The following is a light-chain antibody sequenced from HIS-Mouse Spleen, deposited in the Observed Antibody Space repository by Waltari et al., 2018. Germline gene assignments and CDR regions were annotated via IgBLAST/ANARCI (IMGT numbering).Light chain of an antibody. CDR3: QVWDSSSDLLYV. J-gene: IGLJ1*01. Sequence: SYVLTQPPSVSVAPGQTARITCGGNNIGSKSVHWYQQKPGQAPVLVVYDDSDRPSGIPGRFSGSNSGNTATLTISRVEAGDEADYYCQVWDSSSDLLYVLGTGTKVTVL. V-gene: IGLV3-21*02. CDR2: DDS. CDR1: NIGSKS.